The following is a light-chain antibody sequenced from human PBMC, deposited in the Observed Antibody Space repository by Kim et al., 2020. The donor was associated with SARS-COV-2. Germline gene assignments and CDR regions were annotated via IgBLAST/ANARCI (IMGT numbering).Light chain of an antibody. V-gene: IGLV3-1*01. Sequence: VSPGQTASITSSGDKLGDKYACWYQQKPGQSPVLVIYQDSKRPSGIPERFSGSNSGNTATLTISGTQAMDEADYYCQAWDSSTVVFGGGTQLTVL. CDR3: QAWDSSTVV. J-gene: IGLJ2*01. CDR1: KLGDKY. CDR2: QDS.